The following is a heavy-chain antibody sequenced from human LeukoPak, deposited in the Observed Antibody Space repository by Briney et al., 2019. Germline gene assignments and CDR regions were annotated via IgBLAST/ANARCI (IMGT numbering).Heavy chain of an antibody. Sequence: PSETLSLTCTVSGGSISSYYWSWIRQPPGKGLEWIGYIYYSGSTNYNPSLKSRVTISVDTSKNQFSLKLSSVTAADTAVYYCARGGWTAFDYWGQGTLVTVSS. D-gene: IGHD6-19*01. CDR1: GGSISSYY. CDR2: IYYSGST. V-gene: IGHV4-59*01. CDR3: ARGGWTAFDY. J-gene: IGHJ4*02.